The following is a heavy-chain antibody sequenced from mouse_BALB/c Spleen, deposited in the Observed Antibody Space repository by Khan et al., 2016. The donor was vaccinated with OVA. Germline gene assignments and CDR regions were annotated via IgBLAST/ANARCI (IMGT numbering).Heavy chain of an antibody. D-gene: IGHD1-2*01. CDR1: GFNIKDTY. CDR2: IDPATGNP. CDR3: ARTEIHYYGSYAMDY. V-gene: IGHV14-3*02. Sequence: EVQLQESGAELVKPGASVKLSCTASGFNIKDTYMHWVKQRPEPGLEWIGRIDPATGNPKYAPKFQIKATIISDTSSNTAYLHLSSLTSEDTAVYYCARTEIHYYGSYAMDYWGQGTSVTVSS. J-gene: IGHJ4*01.